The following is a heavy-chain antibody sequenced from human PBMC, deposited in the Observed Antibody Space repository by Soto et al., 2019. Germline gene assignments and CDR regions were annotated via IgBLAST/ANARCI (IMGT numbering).Heavy chain of an antibody. Sequence: EVHLVESGGALVQPGGSLRLSCAASGFIVSSNYVSWVRQAPGKGLEWVSVIYSGGSTFYADSVKGRFTISRHNSKNTLYLQMNSLRPEDTAVYYCARGSDTFDIWGQGTTVTVSS. CDR2: IYSGGST. CDR3: ARGSDTFDI. V-gene: IGHV3-53*04. J-gene: IGHJ3*02. CDR1: GFIVSSNY.